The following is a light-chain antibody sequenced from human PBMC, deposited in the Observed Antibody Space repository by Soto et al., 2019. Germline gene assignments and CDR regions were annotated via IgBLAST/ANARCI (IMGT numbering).Light chain of an antibody. CDR3: AAWDDSLSVVV. J-gene: IGLJ2*01. V-gene: IGLV1-47*01. CDR1: SSNIGSNY. Sequence: QSVLTQPPSASGTPRQRVTISCSGSSSNIGSNYVYWYQQLPCTAPKLLIYRNNQRPSGVPDRFSGSKSGTSASLAISGLRSEDEADYYCAAWDDSLSVVVFGGGTKLADL. CDR2: RNN.